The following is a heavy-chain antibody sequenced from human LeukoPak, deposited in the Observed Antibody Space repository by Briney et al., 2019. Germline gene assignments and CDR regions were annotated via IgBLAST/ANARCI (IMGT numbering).Heavy chain of an antibody. CDR3: AREGGGYDILTGYHFGY. V-gene: IGHV4-39*07. D-gene: IGHD3-9*01. CDR1: GGSISGSSSY. CDR2: IYYSGST. Sequence: SETLSLTCSVSGGSISGSSSYWGWIRQPPGKGLEWIGSIYYSGSTYDNPALKSRVTISVDTSKNQFSLKLSSVTAADTAVYYCAREGGGYDILTGYHFGYWGQGTLVTVSS. J-gene: IGHJ4*02.